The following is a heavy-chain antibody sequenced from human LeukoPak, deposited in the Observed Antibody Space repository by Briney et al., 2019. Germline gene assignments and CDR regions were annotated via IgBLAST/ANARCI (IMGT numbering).Heavy chain of an antibody. Sequence: GGSLRLSCAASGFTFSSYGMHWVRQAPGKGLEWVAVIWYDGSNKYYADSVKGRFTISRDNPKNTLYLQMNSLRAEDTAVYYCARERLWFGELFYGMDVWGKGTTVTVSS. CDR3: ARERLWFGELFYGMDV. D-gene: IGHD3-10*01. CDR1: GFTFSSYG. J-gene: IGHJ6*04. CDR2: IWYDGSNK. V-gene: IGHV3-33*01.